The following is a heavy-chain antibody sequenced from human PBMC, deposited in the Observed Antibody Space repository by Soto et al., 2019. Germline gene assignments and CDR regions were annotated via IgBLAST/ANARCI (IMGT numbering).Heavy chain of an antibody. CDR1: GFTVSSSY. D-gene: IGHD1-1*01. CDR3: ARAYNYHFDY. Sequence: GGSLRLSCAASGFTVSSSYMSWVRQAPGKGLEWVSYIYSGGSTFYADSVRGRFTISRDNSRNTLYLQMNSLRAEDTAVYYCARAYNYHFDYWGQGALVNVS. V-gene: IGHV3-53*01. J-gene: IGHJ4*02. CDR2: IYSGGST.